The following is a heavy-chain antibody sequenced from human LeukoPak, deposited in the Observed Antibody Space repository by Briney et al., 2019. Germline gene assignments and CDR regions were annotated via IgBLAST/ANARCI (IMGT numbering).Heavy chain of an antibody. J-gene: IGHJ4*02. D-gene: IGHD3-10*01. Sequence: PSETLSLTCAVYGGSFSGYYWSWIRQPPGKGLEWIGEINHSGSTNYNPSLKSRVTISVDTFKNQFSLKLSSVTAADTAVYYCARGRSVRAYYYGSGSSTLDYWGQGTLVTVSS. V-gene: IGHV4-34*01. CDR2: INHSGST. CDR1: GGSFSGYY. CDR3: ARGRSVRAYYYGSGSSTLDY.